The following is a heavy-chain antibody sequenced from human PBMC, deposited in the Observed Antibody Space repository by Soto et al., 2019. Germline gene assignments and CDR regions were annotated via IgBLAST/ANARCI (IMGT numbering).Heavy chain of an antibody. CDR3: ASTWSADHYFYY. CDR1: GYTFTSYY. J-gene: IGHJ4*02. CDR2: INPSGGST. D-gene: IGHD2-2*01. Sequence: GASVKVSCKASGYTFTSYYMHWVRQAPGQGLEWMGIINPSGGSTSYAQKFQGRVTMTRDTSTSTVYMELSSLRSEDTAVYYCASTWSADHYFYYWGQGTLVTVSS. V-gene: IGHV1-46*01.